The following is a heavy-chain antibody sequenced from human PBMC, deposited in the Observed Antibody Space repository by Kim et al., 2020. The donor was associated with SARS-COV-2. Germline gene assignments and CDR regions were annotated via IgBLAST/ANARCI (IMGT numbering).Heavy chain of an antibody. V-gene: IGHV4-39*01. Sequence: SETLSLTCTVSGGSISSSSYYWGWIRQPPGKGLEWIGSIYYSGSTYYNPSLKSRVTISVDTSKNQFSLKLSSVTAADTAVYYCARRPGVGYYFDYWGQGTLVTVSS. CDR3: ARRPGVGYYFDY. CDR1: GGSISSSSYY. CDR2: IYYSGST. J-gene: IGHJ4*02. D-gene: IGHD2-15*01.